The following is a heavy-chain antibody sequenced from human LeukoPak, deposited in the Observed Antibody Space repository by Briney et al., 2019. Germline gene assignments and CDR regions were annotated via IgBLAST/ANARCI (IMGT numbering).Heavy chain of an antibody. Sequence: GGSLRLSCAASGFTFSSYAMSWVRQAPGKGLEWVSTISGSGGSTFYADSVKGRFTISRHNSKNTLYLQMNSLRAEDTAVYYCAKNTIFADFFDYWGQGTLVTVSS. CDR3: AKNTIFADFFDY. J-gene: IGHJ4*02. CDR2: ISGSGGST. CDR1: GFTFSSYA. D-gene: IGHD3-3*01. V-gene: IGHV3-23*01.